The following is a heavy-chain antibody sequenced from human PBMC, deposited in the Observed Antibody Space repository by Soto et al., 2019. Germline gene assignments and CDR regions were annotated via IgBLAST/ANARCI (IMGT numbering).Heavy chain of an antibody. J-gene: IGHJ5*02. CDR1: GGTFSSYA. V-gene: IGHV1-69*12. CDR3: ARDRGPSSGYYPYWFDP. D-gene: IGHD3-22*01. Sequence: VQLVQSGAEVKKPGSSVKVSCKASGGTFSSYAISWVRQAPGQALEWMGEIIPMFGTANYAQKFQGRVTITADESTSTAYMELSSLRSEDTAVYYCARDRGPSSGYYPYWFDPWGQGTLVTVSS. CDR2: IIPMFGTA.